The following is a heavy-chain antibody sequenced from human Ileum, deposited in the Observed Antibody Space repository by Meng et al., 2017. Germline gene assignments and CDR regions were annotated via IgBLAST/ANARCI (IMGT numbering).Heavy chain of an antibody. CDR2: ISQESGRT. V-gene: IGHV4-4*02. Sequence: VELTDAGPGLVKPSGTLSLTCAVSGDSISSRDWWSWVRQPPGKGLEWIGEISQESGRTNYNPSLKSRVTISLDKSKNQFSLNLNSVTAADTAVYYCVRNEGYSLGDWGQGTLVTVSS. CDR3: VRNEGYSLGD. CDR1: GDSISSRDW. J-gene: IGHJ4*02. D-gene: IGHD2-21*01.